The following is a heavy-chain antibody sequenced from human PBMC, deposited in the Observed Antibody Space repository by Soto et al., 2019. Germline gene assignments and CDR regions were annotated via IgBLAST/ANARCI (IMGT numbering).Heavy chain of an antibody. J-gene: IGHJ6*02. CDR3: ARDPYHVLIVNAPNLYGKDV. CDR1: GFSISNYF. CDR2: IYYNGST. V-gene: IGHV4-59*01. Sequence: TSETLSLTCTVSGFSISNYFWSWMRQPPGKGLEWVGFIYYNGSTQYNPSLKSRVTMSVDTSKNQFSLKLNSVTAADTAVYYCARDPYHVLIVNAPNLYGKDVWGQGTTVTVSS. D-gene: IGHD2-8*01.